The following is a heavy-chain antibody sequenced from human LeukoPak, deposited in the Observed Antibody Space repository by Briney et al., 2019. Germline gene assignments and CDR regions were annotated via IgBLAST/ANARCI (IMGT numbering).Heavy chain of an antibody. CDR3: ARLSVRLGTTNSDGFDI. Sequence: PGGSLRLSCAASGFTVSRNYMSWVRQAPGKGLEWVSSISGSGGSTYYADPVKGRFTISRDNSKNTLYLEMNSLRAEDTAVHYCARLSVRLGTTNSDGFDIWGQGTMVTVSS. D-gene: IGHD1-26*01. CDR2: ISGSGGST. V-gene: IGHV3-23*01. J-gene: IGHJ3*02. CDR1: GFTVSRNY.